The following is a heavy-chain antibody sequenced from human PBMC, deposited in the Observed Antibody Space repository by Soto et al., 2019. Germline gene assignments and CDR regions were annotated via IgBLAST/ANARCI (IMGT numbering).Heavy chain of an antibody. J-gene: IGHJ4*02. V-gene: IGHV1-58*01. CDR2: SVVGSGNT. D-gene: IGHD1-26*01. CDR3: AAEGEMPDLNY. CDR1: GFTFTSSA. Sequence: QMQLVQSGPEVKKPGTSVKVSCKDSGFTFTSSAVQWVRQARGQRLEWIGWSVVGSGNTNYAQKFQERVTITRDMSTSTAYMELSSLRSEDTAVYYCAAEGEMPDLNYWCQGTLVTVSS.